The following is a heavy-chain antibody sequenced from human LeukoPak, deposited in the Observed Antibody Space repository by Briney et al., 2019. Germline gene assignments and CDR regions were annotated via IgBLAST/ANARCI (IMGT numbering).Heavy chain of an antibody. CDR2: IYYSGST. CDR3: ARHPDYGDYVSWFDP. J-gene: IGHJ5*02. V-gene: IGHV4-39*01. CDR1: GGSISSSNW. Sequence: SETLSLTCAVSGGSISSSNWWSWVRQPPGKGLEWIGSIYYSGSTYYNPSLKSRVTISVDTSKNQFSLKLSSVTAADTAVYYCARHPDYGDYVSWFDPWGQGTLVTVSS. D-gene: IGHD4-17*01.